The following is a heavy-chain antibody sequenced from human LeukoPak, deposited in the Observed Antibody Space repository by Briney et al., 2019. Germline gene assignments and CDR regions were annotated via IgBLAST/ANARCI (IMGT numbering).Heavy chain of an antibody. Sequence: SETLSLTCTVSGGSFSSGSYYWGWIRQPQGRGLEWIVYIYYSGSTNYNPSLKSRFTITVKTSKTQSSLKLSSVTAADTAVYYCARSRYYDILTGYYRGLDFDYWGQGTLVTVSS. CDR3: ARSRYYDILTGYYRGLDFDY. D-gene: IGHD3-9*01. CDR2: IYYSGST. CDR1: GGSFSSGSYY. V-gene: IGHV4-61*01. J-gene: IGHJ4*02.